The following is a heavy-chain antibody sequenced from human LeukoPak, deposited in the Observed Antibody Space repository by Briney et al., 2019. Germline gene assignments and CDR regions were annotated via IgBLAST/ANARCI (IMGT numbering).Heavy chain of an antibody. CDR3: VGKEVEPRSGALI. D-gene: IGHD5-24*01. J-gene: IGHJ4*02. CDR2: IKIDGSEK. Sequence: GGSLRLSCAASGFTFSSYCMSWVRQASGKGRERGANIKIDGSEKYYADSVKGGFTISRDNAKNTLFLQINSLRAEETAVYYCVGKEVEPRSGALIWGQGTLGTVSS. CDR1: GFTFSSYC. V-gene: IGHV3-7*01.